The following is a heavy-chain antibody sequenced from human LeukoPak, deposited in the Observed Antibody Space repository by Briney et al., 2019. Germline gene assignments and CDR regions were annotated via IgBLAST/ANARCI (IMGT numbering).Heavy chain of an antibody. Sequence: GASVKVSCKASEQNFTTHRVQWVRQAPGQRLEWMGWINGNNGKTRYSENFQGRVTISRDTSASTGYLEVNSLRSEDTAVYYCARDSPVAGTPYYYGMEVWGQGTTVTVSS. V-gene: IGHV1-3*01. D-gene: IGHD6-19*01. CDR2: INGNNGKT. CDR3: ARDSPVAGTPYYYGMEV. J-gene: IGHJ6*02. CDR1: EQNFTTHR.